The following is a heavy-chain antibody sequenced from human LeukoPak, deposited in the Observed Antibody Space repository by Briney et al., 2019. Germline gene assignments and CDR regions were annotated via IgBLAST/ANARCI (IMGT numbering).Heavy chain of an antibody. CDR2: IYHSGST. Sequence: PSETLSLTCTVSGYPISIGYYWGWIRPPPGKGVEWIWSIYHSGSTYYNPSLKSRVTISVDTSKNQFSLKLGSVTAADTAVYYCAALPFSSNLFDPWGQGNLVTVSS. V-gene: IGHV4-38-2*02. CDR3: AALPFSSNLFDP. CDR1: GYPISIGYY. D-gene: IGHD2-15*01. J-gene: IGHJ5*02.